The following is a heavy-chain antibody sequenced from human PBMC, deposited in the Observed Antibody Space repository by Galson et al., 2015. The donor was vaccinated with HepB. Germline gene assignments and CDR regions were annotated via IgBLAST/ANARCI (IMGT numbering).Heavy chain of an antibody. CDR2: INPNSGGT. D-gene: IGHD6-19*01. CDR1: GYTFTGYY. V-gene: IGHV1-2*06. Sequence: SVKVSCKASGYTFTGYYMHWVRQAPGQGLEWMGRINPNSGGTNYAQKFQGRVTMTRDTSISTAYMELSRLRSDDTAVYYCARDRVVVAVAGGLGYWGQGTLVTVSS. J-gene: IGHJ4*02. CDR3: ARDRVVVAVAGGLGY.